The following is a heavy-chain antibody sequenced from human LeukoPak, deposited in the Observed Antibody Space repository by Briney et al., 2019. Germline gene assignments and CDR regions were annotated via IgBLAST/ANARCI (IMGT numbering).Heavy chain of an antibody. CDR2: ISYDGSNK. CDR3: ARGGAEATDIPLDY. CDR1: GFTFSSYA. V-gene: IGHV3-30-3*01. J-gene: IGHJ4*02. Sequence: GGSLRLSCAASGFTFSSYAMHWVRQAPGKGLEWVAVISYDGSNKYYADSVKGRFTISRDNSKNTLYLQMNSLRAEDTAVYYRARGGAEATDIPLDYWGQGTLVTVSS. D-gene: IGHD1-26*01.